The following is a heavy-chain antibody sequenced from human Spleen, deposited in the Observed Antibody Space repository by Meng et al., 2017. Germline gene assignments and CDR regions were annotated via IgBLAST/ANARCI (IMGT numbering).Heavy chain of an antibody. CDR3: ARSLTTVNVFDY. CDR2: ISASGTTT. D-gene: IGHD4-17*01. V-gene: IGHV3-23*01. Sequence: EAHLRESGGGLVKPGGSLRLSCVASGFTFSSYAMSWLRQVPGKGPEWVSPISASGTTTYYAESVKGRFTTSRDNSKNTLYLQMNSLRAEDTAVYYCARSLTTVNVFDYWGQGTLVTVSS. J-gene: IGHJ4*02. CDR1: GFTFSSYA.